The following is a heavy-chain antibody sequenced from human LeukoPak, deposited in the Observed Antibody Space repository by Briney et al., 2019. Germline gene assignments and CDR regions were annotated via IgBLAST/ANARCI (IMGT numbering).Heavy chain of an antibody. D-gene: IGHD3-22*01. CDR3: ARAYYDSSGYYYPLFDY. Sequence: ASVKVSCKASGYTFTSYDINWVRQATGQGLEWMGWMNPNSGNTGYAQKFQGRVTITADKSTSTAYMELSSLRSEDTAVYYCARAYYDSSGYYYPLFDYWGQGTLVTVSS. V-gene: IGHV1-8*01. CDR1: GYTFTSYD. CDR2: MNPNSGNT. J-gene: IGHJ4*02.